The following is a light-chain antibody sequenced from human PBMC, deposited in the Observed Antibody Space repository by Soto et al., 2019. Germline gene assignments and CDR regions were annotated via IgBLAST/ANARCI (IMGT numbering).Light chain of an antibody. CDR2: DVN. J-gene: IGLJ2*01. Sequence: QSALTQPASVSGSPGQSITVSCTGTSSDVGGYNYVSWYQQHPGKAPQLMIYDVNDRPSGVSSRFSGSKSGNTASLTISGLQAEDEADYYCFSYTSSGPFVFGGGTKLTVL. CDR1: SSDVGGYNY. CDR3: FSYTSSGPFV. V-gene: IGLV2-14*03.